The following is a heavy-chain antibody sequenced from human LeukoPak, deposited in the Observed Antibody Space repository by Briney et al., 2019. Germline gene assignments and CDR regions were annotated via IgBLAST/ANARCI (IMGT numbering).Heavy chain of an antibody. Sequence: SEALSLTCTVSGGSISSYYWSWIRQPPGKGLEWIGYIYYSGSTNYNPSLKSRVTISVDTSKNQFSLKLTSVTAADTAVYYCARHAYDYYREYYFDYWGQGTLVTVSS. J-gene: IGHJ4*02. V-gene: IGHV4-59*01. CDR1: GGSISSYY. D-gene: IGHD5-12*01. CDR2: IYYSGST. CDR3: ARHAYDYYREYYFDY.